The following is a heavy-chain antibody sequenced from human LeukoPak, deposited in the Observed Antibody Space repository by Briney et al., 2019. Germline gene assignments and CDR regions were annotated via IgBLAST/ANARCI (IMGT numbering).Heavy chain of an antibody. CDR1: GFTVSTNS. V-gene: IGHV3-53*01. J-gene: IGHJ4*02. D-gene: IGHD4/OR15-4a*01. Sequence: GGSLRLSCTVSGFTVSTNSMSWVRQAPGKGLEWVSFIYSDNTHYSYSVKGRFTISRDNSKNTLYLQMNSLRAEDTAVYYCARRAGAYSHPYDYWGQGTLVTVSS. CDR2: IYSDNT. CDR3: ARRAGAYSHPYDY.